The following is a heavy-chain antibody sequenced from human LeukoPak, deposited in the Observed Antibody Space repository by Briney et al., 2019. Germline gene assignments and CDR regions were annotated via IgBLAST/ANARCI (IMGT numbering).Heavy chain of an antibody. V-gene: IGHV4-4*02. J-gene: IGHJ3*02. D-gene: IGHD6-19*01. Sequence: SETLSLTCAVSGGSITSNIWWNWVRQPPGKGLEWIGEIYHSGTTNYNSSLKSRATMSVDTSKNQFSLKVSSVTAADTAVYYCARPKAGYSSTDAFDIWGQGTMVTVSS. CDR2: IYHSGTT. CDR1: GGSITSNIW. CDR3: ARPKAGYSSTDAFDI.